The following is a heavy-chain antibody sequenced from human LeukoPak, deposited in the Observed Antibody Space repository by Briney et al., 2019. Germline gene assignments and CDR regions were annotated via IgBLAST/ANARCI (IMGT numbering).Heavy chain of an antibody. J-gene: IGHJ4*02. CDR3: ARIHGGGWYYFDY. CDR2: IYYSGST. Sequence: SETLPLTCTVSGGSISSYYWSWIRQPPGKGLEWIGYIYYSGSTNYNPSLKSRVTISVDTSKNQFSLKLSSVTAADTAVYYCARIHGGGWYYFDYWGQGTLVTVSS. V-gene: IGHV4-59*01. CDR1: GGSISSYY. D-gene: IGHD6-19*01.